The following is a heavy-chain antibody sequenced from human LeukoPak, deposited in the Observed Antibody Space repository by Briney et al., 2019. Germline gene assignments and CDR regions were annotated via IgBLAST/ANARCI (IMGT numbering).Heavy chain of an antibody. CDR3: ARARDFWSGYYYYFDY. CDR1: GASISGYY. CDR2: MYYSGGT. V-gene: IGHV4-59*01. D-gene: IGHD3-3*01. J-gene: IGHJ4*02. Sequence: SETLSLTCRVSGASISGYYWSWIRQPPGKGLEWIGHMYYSGGTTYNPSLKSRVSISLDTSKKHFSLKLSSVTAADTAVYYCARARDFWSGYYYYFDYWGQGTLVTVSS.